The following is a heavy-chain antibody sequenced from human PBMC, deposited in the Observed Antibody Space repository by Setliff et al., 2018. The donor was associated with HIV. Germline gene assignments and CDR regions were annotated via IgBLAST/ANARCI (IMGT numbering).Heavy chain of an antibody. CDR1: GGSLSSSNW. D-gene: IGHD2-21*02. V-gene: IGHV4-4*02. Sequence: LSLTCAVSGGSLSSSNWWSGVRQPPGKGLEWMWEVYHSGSIYYNPSLKRRVTISVDTSKNHFSLKLSSVTAADTAVYYCARQDGTYCGGDCYLLGYFDLWGRGTLVTVSS. J-gene: IGHJ2*01. CDR2: VYHSGSI. CDR3: ARQDGTYCGGDCYLLGYFDL.